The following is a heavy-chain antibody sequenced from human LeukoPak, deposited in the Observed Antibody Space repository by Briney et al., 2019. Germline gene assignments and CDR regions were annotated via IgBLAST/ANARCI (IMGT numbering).Heavy chain of an antibody. CDR2: LYGGGGT. J-gene: IGHJ3*02. CDR3: ARSRLDAFDI. CDR1: GFTVSNNY. D-gene: IGHD6-19*01. Sequence: GGSLRLSCAASGFTVSNNYMSWVRQAPGQGLEWVSVLYGGGGTYYADFVKGRFTISRDNSKNTLFLQMNSLTAEDTAMFYCARSRLDAFDIWGQGTMVTVSS. V-gene: IGHV3-53*01.